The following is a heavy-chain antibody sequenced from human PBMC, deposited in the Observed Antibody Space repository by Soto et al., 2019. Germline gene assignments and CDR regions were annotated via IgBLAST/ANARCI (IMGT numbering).Heavy chain of an antibody. CDR2: TKSKTDGGTT. V-gene: IGHV3-15*01. J-gene: IGHJ3*01. CDR3: ATANPRANPRSAIDV. Sequence: GGSLRLSCAASGFTFSNAWMSWVHQAPGKGLEWVGRTKSKTDGGTTDYAAPVKGRFTISRDEPKNTMYLQMNSLKTEDTAVYYGATANPRANPRSAIDVWGQGTMVTVSS. D-gene: IGHD1-26*01. CDR1: GFTFSNAW.